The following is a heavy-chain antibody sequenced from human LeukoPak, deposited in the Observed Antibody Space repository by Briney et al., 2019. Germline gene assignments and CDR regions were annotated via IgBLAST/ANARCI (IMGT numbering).Heavy chain of an antibody. J-gene: IGHJ4*02. CDR3: ARFFSDYDVY. CDR2: IIPIFGTA. D-gene: IGHD5-12*01. Sequence: GASVKVSCKASGDTFSSYTISWVRQAPGQGLEWMGRIIPIFGTANYAQKFQGRVTITADKSTSTAYKELSSLKSEETAVYYCARFFSDYDVYWGQGTLVTVSP. CDR1: GDTFSSYT. V-gene: IGHV1-69*08.